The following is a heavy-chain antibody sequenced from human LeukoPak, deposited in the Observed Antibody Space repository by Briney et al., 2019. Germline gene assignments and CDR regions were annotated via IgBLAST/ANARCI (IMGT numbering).Heavy chain of an antibody. CDR1: GFTFSSYA. J-gene: IGHJ4*02. D-gene: IGHD2-15*01. Sequence: GGSLRLSCAASGFTFSSYAMSWVRQAPGKGLEWVSSISSSSSYIYYADSVKGRFTISRDNAKNSLYLQMNSLRAEDTAVYYCANILGYCSGGSCPYFDYWGQGTLVTVSS. V-gene: IGHV3-21*01. CDR3: ANILGYCSGGSCPYFDY. CDR2: ISSSSSYI.